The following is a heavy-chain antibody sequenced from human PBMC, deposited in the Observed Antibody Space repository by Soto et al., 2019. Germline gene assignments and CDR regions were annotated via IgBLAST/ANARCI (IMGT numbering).Heavy chain of an antibody. CDR2: ISGSGGST. D-gene: IGHD2-2*01. CDR3: AKDSFVVVPAAPDY. CDR1: GFTFSSYA. J-gene: IGHJ4*02. Sequence: GGSLRLSCAASGFTFSSYAMSWVRQAPGKGLEWVSAISGSGGSTYYADTVKGRFTISRDNSKNTLYLQMNSLRAEDTAVYYCAKDSFVVVPAAPDYWGQGTLVTVSS. V-gene: IGHV3-23*01.